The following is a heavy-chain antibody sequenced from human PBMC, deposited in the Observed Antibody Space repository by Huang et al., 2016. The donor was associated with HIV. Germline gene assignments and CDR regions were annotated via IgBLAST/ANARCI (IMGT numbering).Heavy chain of an antibody. CDR1: GGSISSHY. CDR2: IYYSGST. J-gene: IGHJ4*02. V-gene: IGHV4-59*11. CDR3: ARVGIAVAYFDY. D-gene: IGHD6-19*01. Sequence: QVQLQESGPGLVKPSETLSLTCTVSGGSISSHYWSWIRQPPGKGLEWIVNIYYSGSTNYHPALKCRVTISLDTSKIQFSLKLTSVTAADTAVYYCARVGIAVAYFDYWGQGTLVTGSS.